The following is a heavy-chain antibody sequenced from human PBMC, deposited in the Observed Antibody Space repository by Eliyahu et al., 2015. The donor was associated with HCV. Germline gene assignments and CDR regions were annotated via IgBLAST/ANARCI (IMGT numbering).Heavy chain of an antibody. D-gene: IGHD3-3*01. CDR2: IYYSGST. Sequence: QVQLQESGPGLVKPSETLSLTCTVSGGSISSYYWSWIRQPPGKGLEWIGYIYYSGSTNYNPSLKSRVTISVDTSKNQFSLKLSSVTAADTAVYYCARVNFRYYDFWSGYGMDVWGQGTTVTVSS. CDR3: ARVNFRYYDFWSGYGMDV. CDR1: GGSISSYY. J-gene: IGHJ6*02. V-gene: IGHV4-59*01.